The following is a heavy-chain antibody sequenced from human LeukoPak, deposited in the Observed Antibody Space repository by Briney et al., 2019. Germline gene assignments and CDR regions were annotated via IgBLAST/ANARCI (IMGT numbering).Heavy chain of an antibody. D-gene: IGHD2-2*01. V-gene: IGHV3-11*04. CDR1: GFTFSDYY. CDR3: ARVSCSSTRCPPSY. CDR2: ISSSGSTI. Sequence: PGGSLRLSCAASGFTFSDYYMSWIRQAPGKGLEWVSYISSSGSTIYYADSVKGRFTISRDNAKNSLYLQMDSLRAEDTAVYYCARVSCSSTRCPPSYWGQGTLVTVSS. J-gene: IGHJ4*02.